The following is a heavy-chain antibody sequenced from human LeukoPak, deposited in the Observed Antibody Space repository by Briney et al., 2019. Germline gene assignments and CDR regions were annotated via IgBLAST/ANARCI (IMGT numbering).Heavy chain of an antibody. V-gene: IGHV3-48*04. CDR2: ISSSSSTI. CDR1: GFTFSSYS. D-gene: IGHD6-13*01. CDR3: AKDIRGSTSWYGLDY. J-gene: IGHJ4*02. Sequence: GGSLRLSCAASGFTFSSYSMNWVRQAPGKGLEWVSYISSSSSTIYYADSVKGRFTISRDNSKNSLYLQMNSLRPEDTALYYCAKDIRGSTSWYGLDYWGQGTLVTVSS.